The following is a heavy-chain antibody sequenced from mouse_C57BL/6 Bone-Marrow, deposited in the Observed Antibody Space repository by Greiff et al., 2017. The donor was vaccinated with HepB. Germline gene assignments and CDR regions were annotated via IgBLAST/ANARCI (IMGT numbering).Heavy chain of an antibody. D-gene: IGHD2-5*01. V-gene: IGHV14-4*01. CDR1: GFNIKDDY. Sequence: SGAELVRPGASVKLSCTASGFNIKDDYMPWVKQRPEQGLEWIGWFDPEKGDTEYASKFQGKATITADTSSNTAYLQLSSLTSEDTAVYYCTKDSNYSYYYAMDYWGQGTSVTVSS. J-gene: IGHJ4*01. CDR3: TKDSNYSYYYAMDY. CDR2: FDPEKGDT.